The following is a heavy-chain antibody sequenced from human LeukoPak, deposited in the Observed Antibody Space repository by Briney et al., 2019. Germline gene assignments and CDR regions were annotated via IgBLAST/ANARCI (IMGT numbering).Heavy chain of an antibody. V-gene: IGHV4-34*01. CDR1: GGSFSGYY. Sequence: PSETLSLTCAVYGGSFSGYYWSWIRQPPGKGLEWIGEINHSGSTNYNPSLKSRVTISVDTSKNQFSLKLSSVTAADTAVYYCARGLGDSSSSEYDWFDPWSQATLVTVYS. D-gene: IGHD6-6*01. J-gene: IGHJ5*02. CDR2: INHSGST. CDR3: ARGLGDSSSSEYDWFDP.